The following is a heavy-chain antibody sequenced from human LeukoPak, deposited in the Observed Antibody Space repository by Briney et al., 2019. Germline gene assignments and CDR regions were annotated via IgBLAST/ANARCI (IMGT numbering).Heavy chain of an antibody. CDR3: ARDTLGSCVQYYYYGMDV. CDR2: ISDDGSFV. Sequence: PGGSLRLSCAASGFTFNTYTINWVRQAPGKGLEWVSSISDDGSFVYYADSVKGRFTISRDNAKNTLSLQMNSLRAEDTAVYYCARDTLGSCVQYYYYGMDVWGQGTTVTVSS. D-gene: IGHD6-13*01. V-gene: IGHV3-21*06. J-gene: IGHJ6*02. CDR1: GFTFNTYT.